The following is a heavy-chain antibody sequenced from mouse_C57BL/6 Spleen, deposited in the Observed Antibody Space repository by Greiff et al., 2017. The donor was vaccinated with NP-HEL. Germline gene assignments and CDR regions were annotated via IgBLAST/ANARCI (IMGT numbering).Heavy chain of an antibody. V-gene: IGHV1-26*01. CDR1: GYTFTDYY. Sequence: EVQLQQSGPELVKPGASVKISCKASGYTFTDYYMNWVKQSHGKSLEWIGDINPNNGGTSYNQKFKGKATLTVDKSSSTAYMELRSLTSEDSAVYYCARKWLQDYWGQGTTLTVSS. D-gene: IGHD2-2*01. J-gene: IGHJ2*01. CDR2: INPNNGGT. CDR3: ARKWLQDY.